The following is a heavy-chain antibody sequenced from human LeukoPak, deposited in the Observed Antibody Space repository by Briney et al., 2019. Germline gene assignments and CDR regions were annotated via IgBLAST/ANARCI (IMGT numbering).Heavy chain of an antibody. CDR1: GFTFGDYV. CDR2: IRAKPYGGTT. CDR3: ASPVFLEKDTSAYYF. J-gene: IGHJ4*02. V-gene: IGHV3-49*04. D-gene: IGHD3-22*01. Sequence: PGGSLRLSCTTSGFTFGDYVMSWVRQAPGKGLEWVGFIRAKPYGGTTEYAASVKGRFIISRDDSKSIAYLQMNSLRTDDTAVYYCASPVFLEKDTSAYYFWGQGTLVTVSS.